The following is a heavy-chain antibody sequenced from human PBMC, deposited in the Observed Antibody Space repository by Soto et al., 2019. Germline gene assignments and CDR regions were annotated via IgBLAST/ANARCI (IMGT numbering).Heavy chain of an antibody. J-gene: IGHJ5*02. CDR3: ARGIQLWESWFDP. CDR2: IYYSGST. Sequence: QVQLQESGPGLVKPSETLSLTCTVSGGSISSYYWSWIRQPPGKGLEWIGYIYYSGSTNYNPSLKRRVTISVDTSKNQFSLKLSSVTAADTAVYYCARGIQLWESWFDPWGQGTLVTVSS. D-gene: IGHD5-18*01. CDR1: GGSISSYY. V-gene: IGHV4-59*01.